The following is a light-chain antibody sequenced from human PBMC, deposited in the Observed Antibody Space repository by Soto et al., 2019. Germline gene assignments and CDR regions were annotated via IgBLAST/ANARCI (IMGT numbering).Light chain of an antibody. CDR1: QSLVHSDGNTH. CDR2: KVS. V-gene: IGKV2-30*02. CDR3: MQGTHWPYT. J-gene: IGKJ2*01. Sequence: VVMPQSPLSLPVTLGQPASISCRSSQSLVHSDGNTHLNWFQQRPGHSPRRLICKVSNRDSGVPDRFSGSASGTDFTLKISRVEAEDFVVYYCMQGTHWPYTFGQGTKLEIK.